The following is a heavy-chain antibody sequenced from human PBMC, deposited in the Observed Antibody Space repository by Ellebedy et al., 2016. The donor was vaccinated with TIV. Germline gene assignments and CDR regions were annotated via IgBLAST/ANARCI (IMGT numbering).Heavy chain of an antibody. Sequence: MPSETLSLTCTVSGGSISSYYWSWIRQPPGKGLEWIGYIYYSGSTNYNPSLKSRVTISVDTSKNQFSLKLSSVTAADTAVYYCASSYYDILTGYYRPFDYWGQGTLVTVSS. CDR3: ASSYYDILTGYYRPFDY. CDR1: GGSISSYY. J-gene: IGHJ4*02. CDR2: IYYSGST. V-gene: IGHV4-59*08. D-gene: IGHD3-9*01.